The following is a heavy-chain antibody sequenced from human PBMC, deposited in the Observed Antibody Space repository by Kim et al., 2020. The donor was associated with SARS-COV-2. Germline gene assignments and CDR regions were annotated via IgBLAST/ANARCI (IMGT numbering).Heavy chain of an antibody. Sequence: GGSLRLSCAASGFTFSSYSMNWVRQAPGKGLEWVAYISNNGSNIYYADSVKGRFTISRDNAKNSLYLQMNSLRAEDTAVYYCARESHGDYGHYYYGMDVWGEGSTGTVSP. CDR1: GFTFSSYS. J-gene: IGHJ6*01. V-gene: IGHV3-48*04. D-gene: IGHD4-17*01. CDR2: ISNNGSNI. CDR3: ARESHGDYGHYYYGMDV.